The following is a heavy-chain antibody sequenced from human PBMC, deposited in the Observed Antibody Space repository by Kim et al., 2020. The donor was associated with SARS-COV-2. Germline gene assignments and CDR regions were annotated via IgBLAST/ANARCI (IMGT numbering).Heavy chain of an antibody. Sequence: GGSLRLSCAASGFTFSNFAMTWVRQAPGKGLEWVSTISGIDVTTTYADSVKGRFTISRDNSKNTLYLQMNSLRADDTAVYYCATSSQTYYYWFDYWGQGTLVTVSS. D-gene: IGHD3-22*01. CDR2: ISGIDVTT. CDR1: GFTFSNFA. CDR3: ATSSQTYYYWFDY. J-gene: IGHJ4*02. V-gene: IGHV3-23*01.